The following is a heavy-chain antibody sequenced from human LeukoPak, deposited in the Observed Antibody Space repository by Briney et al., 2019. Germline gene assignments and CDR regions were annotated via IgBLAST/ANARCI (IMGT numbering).Heavy chain of an antibody. V-gene: IGHV4-31*03. D-gene: IGHD2-21*01. CDR1: GGSISSGGYY. CDR3: ARSVSWGLLVRDDAFDI. J-gene: IGHJ3*02. Sequence: PSQTLSLTCTVSGGSISSGGYYWSWIRQHPGKGLEWIGYIYYSGSTYYNPSLKSRVTISVDTSKNQFSLKLSSVTAADTAVYYCARSVSWGLLVRDDAFDIWGQGTMVTVSS. CDR2: IYYSGST.